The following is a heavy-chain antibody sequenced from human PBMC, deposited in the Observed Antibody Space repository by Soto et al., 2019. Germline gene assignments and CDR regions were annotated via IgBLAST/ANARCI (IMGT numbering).Heavy chain of an antibody. CDR1: GYSFTSYW. CDR3: ARTYYDSSGSNPGVWFDH. V-gene: IGHV5-51*01. Sequence: GESLKISCKGSGYSFTSYWIGWVRQMPGKGLEWMGIIYPGDSDTRYSPSFQGQVTISADKSISTAYLQWSSLKASDTAMYYCARTYYDSSGSNPGVWFDHWGQGTLVTVSS. J-gene: IGHJ5*02. D-gene: IGHD3-22*01. CDR2: IYPGDSDT.